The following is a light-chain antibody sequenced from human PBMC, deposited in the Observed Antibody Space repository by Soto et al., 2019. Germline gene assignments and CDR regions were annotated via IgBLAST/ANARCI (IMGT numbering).Light chain of an antibody. J-gene: IGKJ1*01. Sequence: DIQMTQSPSTLSASVGDRVTITCRASQSISSWLAWYQQKPGKAPKLLIYDASSLESGVQSRFSGSGSGTEFTLTIRSLQPDDFATYYCQQYNSYSLTFGQGTKVDIK. CDR3: QQYNSYSLT. CDR2: DAS. CDR1: QSISSW. V-gene: IGKV1-5*01.